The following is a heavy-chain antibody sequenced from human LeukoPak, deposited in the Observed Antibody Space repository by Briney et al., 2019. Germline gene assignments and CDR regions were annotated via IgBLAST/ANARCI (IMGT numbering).Heavy chain of an antibody. Sequence: GGSLRLSCAASGFTFSSYSMNWVRQAPGKGLEWVAVISYDGSNKYYADSVKGRFTIPRDNSKNTLYLQMNSLRAEDTAVYYCAKDNYGSGSYQFGYWGQGTLVTVSS. CDR1: GFTFSSYS. D-gene: IGHD3-10*01. J-gene: IGHJ4*02. V-gene: IGHV3-30*18. CDR2: ISYDGSNK. CDR3: AKDNYGSGSYQFGY.